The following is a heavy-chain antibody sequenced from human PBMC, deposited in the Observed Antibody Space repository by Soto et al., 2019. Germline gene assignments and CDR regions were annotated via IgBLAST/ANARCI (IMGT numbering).Heavy chain of an antibody. J-gene: IGHJ4*02. Sequence: ASVKVSCKASGYTFTSYAMHWVRQAPGQRLEWMGWINADNGNTNYAQKFQGRVTMTTDTSTSTAYMELRSLRSEDTAVYYCARQGLGGITMVRGVALEISYWGQGTLVTVS. CDR1: GYTFTSYA. CDR2: INADNGNT. D-gene: IGHD3-10*01. V-gene: IGHV1-3*01. CDR3: ARQGLGGITMVRGVALEISY.